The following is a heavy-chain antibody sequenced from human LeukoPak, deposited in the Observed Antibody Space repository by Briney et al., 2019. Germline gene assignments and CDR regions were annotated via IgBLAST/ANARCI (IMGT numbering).Heavy chain of an antibody. CDR2: IYYSGST. D-gene: IGHD2-8*01. CDR3: ARELMVYAEDNWFDP. Sequence: SETLSLTYTVSGGSISSGGYYWSWIRQHPGKGLEWIGYIYYSGSTYYNPSLKSRVTISVDTSKNQFSLKLSSVTAADTAVYYCARELMVYAEDNWFDPWGQGTLVTVSS. V-gene: IGHV4-31*03. CDR1: GGSISSGGYY. J-gene: IGHJ5*02.